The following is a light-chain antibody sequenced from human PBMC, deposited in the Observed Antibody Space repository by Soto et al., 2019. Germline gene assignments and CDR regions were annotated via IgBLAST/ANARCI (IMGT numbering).Light chain of an antibody. CDR1: SSDVGGYKY. J-gene: IGLJ3*02. Sequence: QSALTQPASVSGSPGQSVTISCTGTSSDVGGYKYVSCYQQHPGKAPKLMIYEVSNRPSGVSYRFSGSRSGNTASLTISGLQAEDEADYYCCSYAGTYTWVFGGGTKLTVL. CDR3: CSYAGTYTWV. CDR2: EVS. V-gene: IGLV2-14*01.